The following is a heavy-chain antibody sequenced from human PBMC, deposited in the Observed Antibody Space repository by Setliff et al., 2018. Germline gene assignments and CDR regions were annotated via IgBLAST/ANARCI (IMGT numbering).Heavy chain of an antibody. V-gene: IGHV1-18*01. CDR3: SRLVRYCTTTTCQRASGGEF. CDR1: GYKFNDYA. Sequence: ASVKVSCKTSGYKFNDYAISWVRQGPGQGLEWMGWISAYSGNTYYAQKLHDRVTLTTDTSTSTAYMELRTLGTDDTAVYYCSRLVRYCTTTTCQRASGGEFWGQGTLVTVSS. CDR2: ISAYSGNT. J-gene: IGHJ4*02. D-gene: IGHD2-2*01.